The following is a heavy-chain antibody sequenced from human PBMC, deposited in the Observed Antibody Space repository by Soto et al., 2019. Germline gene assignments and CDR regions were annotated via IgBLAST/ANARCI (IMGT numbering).Heavy chain of an antibody. D-gene: IGHD6-19*01. V-gene: IGHV3-48*02. CDR2: ISSSSTTI. CDR3: ATDPYSSDLSDY. Sequence: EAQLVESGGGLVQPGGSLRLSCAASGFTFSRNSMNWVRQAPGKGLEWVSYISSSSTTINYADSVKGRFTISRDNAKKSLYLQMNSLRDEDTAMYYCATDPYSSDLSDYWGQGTLVTVSS. J-gene: IGHJ4*02. CDR1: GFTFSRNS.